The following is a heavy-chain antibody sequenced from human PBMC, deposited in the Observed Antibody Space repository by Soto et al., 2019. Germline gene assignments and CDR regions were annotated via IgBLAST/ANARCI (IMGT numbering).Heavy chain of an antibody. J-gene: IGHJ4*02. CDR1: GYTFTSYG. D-gene: IGHD3-9*01. CDR2: ISAYNGNT. Sequence: ASVKVSCKASGYTFTSYGISWVRQAPGQGLEWMGWISAYNGNTNYAQKLQGRVTMTTDTSTSTAYMELNSLSAEDTAVYYCARDKARYFAWAPTPLPDYWGQGTLVTVSS. V-gene: IGHV1-18*01. CDR3: ARDKARYFAWAPTPLPDY.